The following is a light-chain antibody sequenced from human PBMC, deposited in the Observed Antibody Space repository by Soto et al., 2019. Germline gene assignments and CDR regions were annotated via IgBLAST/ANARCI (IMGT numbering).Light chain of an antibody. V-gene: IGKV1-39*01. CDR2: AAS. CDR3: QQSYSTPWT. Sequence: DIPMTQSPSSLSASVGDRVTITCRASQTITNYLNWYQQKPGKAPNLLIYAASSLQSGVPSRFSGSGSGTDFTLTISSLQPADFATYYCQQSYSTPWTFGQGTKVDIK. J-gene: IGKJ1*01. CDR1: QTITNY.